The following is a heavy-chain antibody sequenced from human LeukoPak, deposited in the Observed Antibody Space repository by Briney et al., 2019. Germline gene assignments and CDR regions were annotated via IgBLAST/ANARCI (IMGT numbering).Heavy chain of an antibody. D-gene: IGHD3-10*01. CDR1: GGSFSGYC. V-gene: IGHV4-34*01. Sequence: SETLSLTCAVYGGSFSGYCWSWIRQPPGKGLEWIGEINHSGSTNYNPSLKSRVTISVDTSKNQFSLKLSSVTAADTAVYYCARRTTFSGGYYYGMDVWGQGTTVTVSS. CDR2: INHSGST. CDR3: ARRTTFSGGYYYGMDV. J-gene: IGHJ6*02.